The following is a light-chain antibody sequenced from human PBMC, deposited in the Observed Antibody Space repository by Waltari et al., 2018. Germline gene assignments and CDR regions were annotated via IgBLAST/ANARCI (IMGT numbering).Light chain of an antibody. CDR2: EVS. J-gene: IGLJ3*02. CDR1: SSDVGSYNL. CDR3: SSYGGNRNEV. V-gene: IGLV2-14*02. Sequence: QSALTQPASVSGSPGQSITISCTGTSSDVGSYNLVPWYQQHPGKAPKPMISEVSKRPSGVPYRFSGSTSGNKASLTVSGLQADDEADYYCSSYGGNRNEVFGGGTKLTVL.